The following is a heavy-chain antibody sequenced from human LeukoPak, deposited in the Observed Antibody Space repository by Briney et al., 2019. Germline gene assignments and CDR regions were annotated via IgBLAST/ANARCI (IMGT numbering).Heavy chain of an antibody. D-gene: IGHD2-2*01. CDR2: IYYSGST. Sequence: SETLSLTCTVSGGSISSTSYYWGWIRQPPGKGLEWIGSIYYSGSTYYNPSLKSRVTISVDTSKNQFSLKLSSVTAADTAVYYCARDYCSSTSCLHIDIWGQGTMVTVSS. V-gene: IGHV4-39*02. CDR1: GGSISSTSYY. J-gene: IGHJ3*02. CDR3: ARDYCSSTSCLHIDI.